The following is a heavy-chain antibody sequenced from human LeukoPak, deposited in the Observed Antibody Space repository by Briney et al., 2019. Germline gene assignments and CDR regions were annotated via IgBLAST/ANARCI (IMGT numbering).Heavy chain of an antibody. CDR3: ARHWNDFDY. CDR1: GYSISNGFY. D-gene: IGHD1-1*01. J-gene: IGHJ4*02. CDR2: VYHTGST. V-gene: IGHV4-38-2*02. Sequence: SETLSLTCTVSGYSISNGFYWAWIRQPPGKGLEWIGSVYHTGSTYSNPSLKSRVTISVDTSKNQFSLSLTSVTAADTAVYYCARHWNDFDYWGQGTLVTVSS.